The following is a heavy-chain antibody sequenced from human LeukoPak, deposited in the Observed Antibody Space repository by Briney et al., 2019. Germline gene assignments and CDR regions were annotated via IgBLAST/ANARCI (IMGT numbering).Heavy chain of an antibody. D-gene: IGHD3-22*01. J-gene: IGHJ4*02. Sequence: PGGSLRLSCATSGFSFSSYAMSWVRQAPGKGLEWVSAMSSSDDGRYYAASVRGRFTISRDTSRSTLYLQMNSLRAEDAAVYYCAIEYDSSGYYPEFDYWGQGTLVTVSS. CDR1: GFSFSSYA. V-gene: IGHV3-23*01. CDR3: AIEYDSSGYYPEFDY. CDR2: MSSSDDGR.